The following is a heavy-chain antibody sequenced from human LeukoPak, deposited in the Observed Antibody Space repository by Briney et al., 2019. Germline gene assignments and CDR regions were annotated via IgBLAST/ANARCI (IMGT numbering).Heavy chain of an antibody. J-gene: IGHJ4*02. CDR3: ARVLAGTPTFRD. D-gene: IGHD6-19*01. CDR1: GFTFSSYG. Sequence: GGSLRLSCAASGFTFSSYGMHWVRQAPGKGLEWVAVIWYDGSNKYYADSVKGRFTISRDNSKNTLYLQMNSLRAEDTAVYYCARVLAGTPTFRDWGQGTLVTVSS. V-gene: IGHV3-33*01. CDR2: IWYDGSNK.